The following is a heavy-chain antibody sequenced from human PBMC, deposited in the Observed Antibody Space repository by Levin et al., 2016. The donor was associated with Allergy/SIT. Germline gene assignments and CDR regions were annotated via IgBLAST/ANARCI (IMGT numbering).Heavy chain of an antibody. J-gene: IGHJ6*03. CDR3: ARERITIFGVVNRRYMDV. Sequence: GESLKISCAASGFTLRSYGMHWVRQAPGKGLEWVAVIWYDGSNKYYADSVKGRFTISRDNSKNTLYLQMNSLRAEDTAVFYCARERITIFGVVNRRYMDVWGKGTTVTVSS. CDR1: GFTLRSYG. CDR2: IWYDGSNK. D-gene: IGHD3-3*01. V-gene: IGHV3-33*01.